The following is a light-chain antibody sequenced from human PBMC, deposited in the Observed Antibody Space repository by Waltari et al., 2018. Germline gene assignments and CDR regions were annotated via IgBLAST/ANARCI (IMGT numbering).Light chain of an antibody. J-gene: IGKJ3*01. CDR1: QAISNF. V-gene: IGKV1-27*01. CDR2: AAS. CDR3: QKYSSAPFT. Sequence: DIQMTQSPSSLSASVGDRVTITCRATQAISNFLAWYQQKPGKVPKLLIYAASTLQSGVPSRFSGSGSETDFTLTIRSLQPEDVATYYCQKYSSAPFTFGSGTTVDIK.